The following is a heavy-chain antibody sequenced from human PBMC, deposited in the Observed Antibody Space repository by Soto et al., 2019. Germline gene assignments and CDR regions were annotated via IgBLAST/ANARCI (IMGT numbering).Heavy chain of an antibody. J-gene: IGHJ4*02. CDR3: ARRLTGSYGQIDY. Sequence: SETLSLTCTVSSASISYYYWNWIRQPPGKGLEWIGYIQDTGSTNYNPSLKSRVTMLVDTSRNQFSLKLRSVTAADTAVYYCARRLTGSYGQIDYWGPGTLVTVSS. D-gene: IGHD1-26*01. CDR2: IQDTGST. CDR1: SASISYYY. V-gene: IGHV4-59*08.